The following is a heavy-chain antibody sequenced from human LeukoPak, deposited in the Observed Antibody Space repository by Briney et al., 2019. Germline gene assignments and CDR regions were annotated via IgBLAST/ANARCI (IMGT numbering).Heavy chain of an antibody. CDR1: GFTFSDYS. CDR3: ARDTKYAFDN. Sequence: GALRLSCAASGFTFSDYSMNWVRQAPGQELEWISYIGISSGNTKYADSAKGRFTISGDKAKNSLYLQMNSLRVEDTAVYYCARDTKYAFDNWGQGTTVTVSP. D-gene: IGHD2-2*01. J-gene: IGHJ4*03. V-gene: IGHV3-48*01. CDR2: IGISSGNT.